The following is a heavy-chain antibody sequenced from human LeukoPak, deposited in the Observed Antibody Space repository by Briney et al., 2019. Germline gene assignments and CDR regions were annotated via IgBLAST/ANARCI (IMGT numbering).Heavy chain of an antibody. D-gene: IGHD3-10*01. J-gene: IGHJ4*02. CDR3: ARVAPFRGVQWLWFGELLSYFDY. CDR2: VYYTGST. CDR1: GGYISSYY. V-gene: IGHV4-59*01. Sequence: SETLSLTCTVSGGYISSYYWSWIRQPPGEGLEWIGYVYYTGSTNYNPSLKSRVSISVDTSKNQFSLKLRSVSAADTAVYYCARVAPFRGVQWLWFGELLSYFDYWGQGTLVTVSS.